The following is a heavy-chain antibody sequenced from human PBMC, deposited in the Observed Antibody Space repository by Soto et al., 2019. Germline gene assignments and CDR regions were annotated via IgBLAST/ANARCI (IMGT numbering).Heavy chain of an antibody. CDR3: ARDQSGYDFPAPWFDP. CDR1: GYTFTSYG. J-gene: IGHJ5*02. Sequence: ASVKVSCKASGYTFTSYGISWVRQAPGQGLEWMGWISAYNGNTNYAQKLQGRVTMTTDTSTSTAYMELRSLRSDDTAVYYCARDQSGYDFPAPWFDPWGQGTLVTVSS. V-gene: IGHV1-18*01. CDR2: ISAYNGNT. D-gene: IGHD5-12*01.